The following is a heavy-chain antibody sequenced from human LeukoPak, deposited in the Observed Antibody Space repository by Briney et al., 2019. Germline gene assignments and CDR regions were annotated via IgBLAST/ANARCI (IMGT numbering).Heavy chain of an antibody. D-gene: IGHD3-16*02. CDR1: GYTFTSYY. CDR3: AREGNDYAWGSYRKFDY. V-gene: IGHV1-46*01. Sequence: ASVKVSCKASGYTFTSYYMHWVRQAPGQGLEWMGIINPSGGSTSYAQKFQGRVTMTRDTSTSTVYMELSSLRSEDTAVYYCAREGNDYAWGSYRKFDYWGQGTLVTVSS. J-gene: IGHJ4*02. CDR2: INPSGGST.